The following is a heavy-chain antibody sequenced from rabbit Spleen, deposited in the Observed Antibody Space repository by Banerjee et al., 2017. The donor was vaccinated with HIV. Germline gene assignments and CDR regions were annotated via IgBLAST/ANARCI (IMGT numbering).Heavy chain of an antibody. V-gene: IGHV1S45*01. J-gene: IGHJ4*01. CDR2: INAATANP. CDR3: ARDLAGVSGCNFNL. Sequence: QEQLVESGGGLVKPEGSLTLTCKASGFSFSDRDVMCWVRQAPGKGLEWIACINAATANPVYATWTSGRFTISTTSSTTVLLLMTSMLAAAATTYFCARDLAGVSGCNFNLWGPGTLVTVS. D-gene: IGHD4-1*01. CDR1: GFSFSDRDV.